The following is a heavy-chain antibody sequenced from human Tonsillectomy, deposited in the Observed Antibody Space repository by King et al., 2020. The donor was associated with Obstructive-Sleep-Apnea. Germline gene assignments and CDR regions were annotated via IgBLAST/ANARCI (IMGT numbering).Heavy chain of an antibody. CDR2: ISAYNGNT. J-gene: IGHJ5*02. Sequence: VQLVESGAEVKKPGASVKVSCKASGYTFTSYGISWVRQAPGQGLEWMGWISAYNGNTNYAQKLQGRVTMTTDTSTSTAYMELRSLRSDDTAVYYCARFSSGWSVFSGRWVDPWGQGTLVTVSS. CDR3: ARFSSGWSVFSGRWVDP. V-gene: IGHV1-18*04. D-gene: IGHD6-19*01. CDR1: GYTFTSYG.